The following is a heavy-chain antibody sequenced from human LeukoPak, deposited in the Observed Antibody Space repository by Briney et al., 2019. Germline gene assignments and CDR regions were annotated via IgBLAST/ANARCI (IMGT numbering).Heavy chain of an antibody. CDR3: AELGITMIGGV. V-gene: IGHV3-53*01. CDR1: GFIVSSTY. J-gene: IGHJ6*04. CDR2: IYTDDSS. Sequence: PGGSLRLSCAASGFIVSSTYMNWVRQAPGKGLEWVSIIYTDDSSYYADSVKGRFTISRDNSKNTVYLQMHSLRAEDTAVYYCAELGITMIGGVWGKGTAVTISS. D-gene: IGHD3-10*02.